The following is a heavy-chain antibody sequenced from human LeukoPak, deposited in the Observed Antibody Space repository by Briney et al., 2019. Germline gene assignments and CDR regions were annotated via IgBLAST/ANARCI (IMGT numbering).Heavy chain of an antibody. CDR2: ISSSSSYI. CDR1: GFTFSSYS. J-gene: IGHJ6*03. CDR3: ARVYGYSSGWLGYYYYYMDV. D-gene: IGHD6-19*01. Sequence: GGSLRLSCAGSGFTFSSYSMNWVRQAPGKGLEWVSSISSSSSYIYYADSVKGRFTISRDNAKNSLYLQMNSLRAEDTAVYYCARVYGYSSGWLGYYYYYMDVWGKGTTVTVSS. V-gene: IGHV3-21*01.